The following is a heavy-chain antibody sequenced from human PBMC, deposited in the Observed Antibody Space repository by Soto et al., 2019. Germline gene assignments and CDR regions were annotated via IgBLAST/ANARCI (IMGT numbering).Heavy chain of an antibody. Sequence: VQLVESGGGLVQPGGSLRLSCAASGFTSSNYDMHCVRQVTGKGLEWVSTIGTAGDTYYPGSVKGRFTISRENAKNSLYLQMNSLRAEDTAVYYCARVRLISLYYFDYWGQGTLVTVSS. CDR1: GFTSSNYD. D-gene: IGHD2-15*01. CDR3: ARVRLISLYYFDY. CDR2: IGTAGDT. V-gene: IGHV3-13*01. J-gene: IGHJ4*02.